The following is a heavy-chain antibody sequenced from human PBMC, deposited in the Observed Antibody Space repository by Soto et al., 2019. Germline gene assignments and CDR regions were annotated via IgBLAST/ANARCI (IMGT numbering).Heavy chain of an antibody. Sequence: QVQLQESGPGLVKPSQTLSLTCTVSGGSISSGGYYWSWIRQHPGKGLEWIGYIYYSGSTYYNPSLKSRVTISVDTSKNQLSLKLSSVTAADTAVYYCARDRTGTTKWFDPWGQGTLVTVSS. D-gene: IGHD1-1*01. J-gene: IGHJ5*02. CDR2: IYYSGST. V-gene: IGHV4-31*03. CDR3: ARDRTGTTKWFDP. CDR1: GGSISSGGYY.